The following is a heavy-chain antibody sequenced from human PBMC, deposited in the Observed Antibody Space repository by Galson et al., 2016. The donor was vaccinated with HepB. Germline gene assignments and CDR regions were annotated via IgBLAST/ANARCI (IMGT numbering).Heavy chain of an antibody. V-gene: IGHV3-30*16. Sequence: SLRLSCAASGVTFSDYAMHWVRQAPGKGLECLTVILSDVSEKNYAHSVKGRLTISRDNSTNTPYLQMNSLRAEDTAVYYCARAGYCCGVAGGGRDWFDAWGQGTMVTVSS. CDR3: ARAGYCCGVAGGGRDWFDA. J-gene: IGHJ5*02. CDR2: ILSDVSEK. D-gene: IGHD2-15*01. CDR1: GVTFSDYA.